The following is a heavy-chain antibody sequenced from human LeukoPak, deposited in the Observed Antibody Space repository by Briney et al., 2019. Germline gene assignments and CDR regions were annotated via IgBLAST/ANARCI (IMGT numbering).Heavy chain of an antibody. V-gene: IGHV3-53*01. CDR1: GFSFSSYP. D-gene: IGHD5/OR15-5a*01. CDR3: ARGDGVYVY. Sequence: GGSLRLSCAASGFSFSSYPMDWVRQAPGQGLEWVSVIYFGGTTYYADSVKGRFTISRDNSKNTVYLQMNSLRVEDTAVYYCARGDGVYVYWGQGTLVTVSS. CDR2: IYFGGTT. J-gene: IGHJ4*02.